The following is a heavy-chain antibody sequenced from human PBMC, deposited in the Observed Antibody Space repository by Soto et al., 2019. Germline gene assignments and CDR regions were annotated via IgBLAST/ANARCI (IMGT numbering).Heavy chain of an antibody. CDR1: GFTFSSYA. D-gene: IGHD2-15*01. CDR2: ITGGGGNT. J-gene: IGHJ6*02. Sequence: GGSLRLACVASGFTFSSYAMSWVRQAPGKGLEWVSGITGGGGNTFYVDSAKGRFTISRDNAKNTLYLQMQSLRDEDTARYFCANKRWDVYFDNGSRYSHYGMDVWGQRTTVTGSS. CDR3: ANKRWDVYFDNGSRYSHYGMDV. V-gene: IGHV3-23*01.